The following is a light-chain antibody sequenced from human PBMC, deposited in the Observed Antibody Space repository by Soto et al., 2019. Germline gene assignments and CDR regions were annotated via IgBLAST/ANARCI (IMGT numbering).Light chain of an antibody. CDR3: SSYTSSITPYV. CDR1: ITDIGAYNY. J-gene: IGLJ1*01. V-gene: IGLV2-14*01. CDR2: GVS. Sequence: QSALTQPASVSGSPGQSITISCTGTITDIGAYNYVSWYQQHPGKAPKLLIYGVSSRPSGVSNRFSGSKSGNAAYLTISGLQADDEAEYYCSSYTSSITPYVFGTGTKFTVL.